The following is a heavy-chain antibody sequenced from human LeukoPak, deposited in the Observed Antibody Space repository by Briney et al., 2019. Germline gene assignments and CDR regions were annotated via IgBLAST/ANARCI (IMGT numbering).Heavy chain of an antibody. CDR1: GGSISSSSYY. CDR2: INHSGST. V-gene: IGHV4-39*07. D-gene: IGHD3-10*01. Sequence: SSETLSLTCTVSGGSISSSSYYWSWIRQPPGKGLEWIGEINHSGSTNYNPSLKSRVTISVDTSKNQFSLKLSSVTAADTAVYYCARPYGSGSGWFDPWGQGTLVTVSS. J-gene: IGHJ5*02. CDR3: ARPYGSGSGWFDP.